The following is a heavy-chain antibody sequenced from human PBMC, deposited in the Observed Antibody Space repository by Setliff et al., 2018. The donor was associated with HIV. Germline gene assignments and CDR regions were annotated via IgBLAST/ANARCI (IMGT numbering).Heavy chain of an antibody. Sequence: SVKVSCKASGGTFSNYGTSWVRQAPGQGLEWVGGIIPISGTANYAQKFQGRVTITTDESTSTAYMELSGLRSEDTAVYYCARDFGGYCSSMSCPGLFDPWGQGTLVTVSS. CDR1: GGTFSNYG. CDR3: ARDFGGYCSSMSCPGLFDP. D-gene: IGHD2-2*01. CDR2: IIPISGTA. V-gene: IGHV1-69*05. J-gene: IGHJ5*02.